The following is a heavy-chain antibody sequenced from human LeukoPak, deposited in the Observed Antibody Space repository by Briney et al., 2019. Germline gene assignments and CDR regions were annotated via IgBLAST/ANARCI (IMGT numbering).Heavy chain of an antibody. Sequence: ASVKVSCKASGYTFTGYYMHWVRQAPGQGLEWMGRINPNSGGTNYAQKFQGRVTMTRDTSISTAYMELSRVRSDDTAVYYCARPLIAAAGNWFDPWGQGTLVTVSS. CDR3: ARPLIAAAGNWFDP. CDR2: INPNSGGT. V-gene: IGHV1-2*06. J-gene: IGHJ5*02. CDR1: GYTFTGYY. D-gene: IGHD6-13*01.